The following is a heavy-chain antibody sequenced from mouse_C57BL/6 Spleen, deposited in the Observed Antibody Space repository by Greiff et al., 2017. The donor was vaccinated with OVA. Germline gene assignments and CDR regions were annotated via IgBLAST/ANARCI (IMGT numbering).Heavy chain of an antibody. J-gene: IGHJ2*01. V-gene: IGHV1-80*01. CDR3: ARGEVGSFDY. CDR2: IYPGDGDT. CDR1: GYAFSSYW. Sequence: VQRVESGAELVKPGASVKISCKASGYAFSSYWMNWVKQRPGKGLEWIGQIYPGDGDTNYNGKFKGKATLTADKSSSTAYMQLSSLTSEDSAVYFCARGEVGSFDYWGQGTTLTVSS.